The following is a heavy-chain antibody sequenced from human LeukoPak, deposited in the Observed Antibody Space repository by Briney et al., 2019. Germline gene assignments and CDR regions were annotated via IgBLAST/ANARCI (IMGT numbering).Heavy chain of an antibody. Sequence: ASVKVSCKASGYTFTVYYIHWLRQAPGQGLEWMGWINPNSGGTNYAQKFQGRVTMTRDTSISTAYMELSRLRSDDTAVYYCARGASLGAAAGAYNWFDPWGQGTLVTVSS. CDR2: INPNSGGT. D-gene: IGHD6-13*01. V-gene: IGHV1-2*02. J-gene: IGHJ5*02. CDR1: GYTFTVYY. CDR3: ARGASLGAAAGAYNWFDP.